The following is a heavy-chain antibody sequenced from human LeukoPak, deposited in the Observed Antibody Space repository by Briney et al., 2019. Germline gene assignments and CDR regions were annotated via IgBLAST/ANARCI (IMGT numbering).Heavy chain of an antibody. V-gene: IGHV4-39*01. CDR3: ARGYTSSWYFGNWFDP. J-gene: IGHJ5*02. CDR2: IYYSGST. D-gene: IGHD6-13*01. CDR1: GGSISSSSYY. Sequence: SETLSLTCTVSGGSISSSSYYWGWIRQPPGKGLEWIGYIYYSGSTYYNPSLKSRVTIAVDTSKNQFSLKLSSVTAADTAVYYCARGYTSSWYFGNWFDPWGQGTLVTVSS.